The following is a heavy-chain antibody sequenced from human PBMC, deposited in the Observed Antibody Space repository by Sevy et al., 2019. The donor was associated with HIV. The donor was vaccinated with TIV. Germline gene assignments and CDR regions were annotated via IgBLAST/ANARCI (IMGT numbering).Heavy chain of an antibody. CDR1: GLTFSSDS. Sequence: GGSLRLSCVVSGLTFSSDSMNWVRQAPGKGLQSLAYISSSSRTIYYADSVEGRFTISRDNDKKSVFLQMNNLRDEDSATYYCARDVDTPFVRSFDSWGQGTLVTVSS. J-gene: IGHJ4*02. CDR2: ISSSSRTI. CDR3: ARDVDTPFVRSFDS. D-gene: IGHD5-18*01. V-gene: IGHV3-48*02.